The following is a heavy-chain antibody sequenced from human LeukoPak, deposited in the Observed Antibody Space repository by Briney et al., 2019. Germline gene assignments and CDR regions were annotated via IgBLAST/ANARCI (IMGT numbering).Heavy chain of an antibody. D-gene: IGHD6-19*01. Sequence: PGRSLRLSCAASGFTLRRYGMHWVREAPGKGLEWVAVISYDANKKYYVDSVKGRFTISRDDSNNTLYLQMNSLRAEDTAVYYCAKRLAGASGWYSLDYWGQGTLVTVSS. CDR1: GFTLRRYG. V-gene: IGHV3-30*18. J-gene: IGHJ4*02. CDR2: ISYDANKK. CDR3: AKRLAGASGWYSLDY.